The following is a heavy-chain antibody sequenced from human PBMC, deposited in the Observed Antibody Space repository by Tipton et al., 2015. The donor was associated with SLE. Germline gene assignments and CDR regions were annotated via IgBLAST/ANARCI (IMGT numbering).Heavy chain of an antibody. CDR3: GGRITMIAPFDY. CDR1: GGSFSGYY. D-gene: IGHD3-22*01. Sequence: LRLSCAVYGGSFSGYYWSWIRQPPGKGLEWIGEINHSGSTNYNPSPKSRVTISVDTSKNQFSLKLSSVTAADTAVYYCGGRITMIAPFDYWGQGTLVTVSS. J-gene: IGHJ4*02. V-gene: IGHV4-34*01. CDR2: INHSGST.